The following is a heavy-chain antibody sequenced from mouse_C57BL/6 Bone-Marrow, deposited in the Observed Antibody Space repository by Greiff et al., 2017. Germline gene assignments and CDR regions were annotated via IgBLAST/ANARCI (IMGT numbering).Heavy chain of an antibody. V-gene: IGHV1-22*01. CDR3: ATYYGSRYAMDY. CDR2: INPNNGGT. Sequence: EVKLLESGPELVKPGASVKMSCKASGYTFTDYNMHWVKQSHGKSLEWIGYINPNNGGTSYNQKFKGKATLTVNKSSSTAYMELRSLTSEDSAVYYCATYYGSRYAMDYWGQGTSVTVSS. CDR1: GYTFTDYN. J-gene: IGHJ4*01. D-gene: IGHD1-1*01.